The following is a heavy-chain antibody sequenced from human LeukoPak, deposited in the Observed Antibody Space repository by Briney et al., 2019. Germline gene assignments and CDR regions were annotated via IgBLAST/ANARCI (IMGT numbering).Heavy chain of an antibody. CDR2: INWNGGST. CDR3: ARLKAAAGSNFDY. J-gene: IGHJ4*02. D-gene: IGHD6-13*01. CDR1: GFTFSSYA. V-gene: IGHV3-20*04. Sequence: GGSLRLSCAASGFTFSSYAMSWVRQAPGKGLEWVSGINWNGGSTSYADSVKGRFTISRDTAKNSLYLQMNSLRADDTALYYCARLKAAAGSNFDYWGQGTLVTVSS.